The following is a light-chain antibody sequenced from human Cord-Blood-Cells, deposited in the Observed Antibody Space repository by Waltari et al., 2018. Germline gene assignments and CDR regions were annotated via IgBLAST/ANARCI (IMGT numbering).Light chain of an antibody. CDR1: SSDVGGYNS. CDR2: DVS. CDR3: CSYAGSYTYV. J-gene: IGLJ1*01. V-gene: IGLV2-11*01. Sequence: QSALTQPRSVSGSPGQPVTIPCTGTSSDVGGYNSVSWYQHHPGKAPKLMIYDVSKRPSGVPDRFSGSKSGNTASLTISGLQAEDEADYYCCSYAGSYTYVFGTGTKVTVL.